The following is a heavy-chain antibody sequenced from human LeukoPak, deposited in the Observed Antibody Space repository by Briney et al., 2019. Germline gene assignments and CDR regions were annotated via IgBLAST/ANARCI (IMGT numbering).Heavy chain of an antibody. CDR3: ARRATTVVTRDAFDI. Sequence: SETLSLTCTVSGGSVSSGNYYWSWIRQPPGKGLDWIGYIYYSGSTNYNPSLKSRVTISVDTSKNQFSLRLSSVTAADTAVYYCARRATTVVTRDAFDIWGQGTMVTVSS. CDR2: IYYSGST. D-gene: IGHD4-23*01. CDR1: GGSVSSGNYY. J-gene: IGHJ3*02. V-gene: IGHV4-61*01.